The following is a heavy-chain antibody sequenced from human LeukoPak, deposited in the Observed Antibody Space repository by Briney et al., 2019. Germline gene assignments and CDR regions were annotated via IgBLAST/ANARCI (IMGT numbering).Heavy chain of an antibody. J-gene: IGHJ3*02. CDR2: ISYDGSNK. CDR3: AKGRWTGDDAFDI. D-gene: IGHD3/OR15-3a*01. CDR1: GFTFGSFA. V-gene: IGHV3-30*18. Sequence: TGGSLRLSCAASGFTFGSFAMHWVRQAPGKGLEWVAVISYDGSNKYYADSVKGRFTISRDNSKTTLDLHMNSLRAEGTAVYYCAKGRWTGDDAFDIWGQGTMATVSS.